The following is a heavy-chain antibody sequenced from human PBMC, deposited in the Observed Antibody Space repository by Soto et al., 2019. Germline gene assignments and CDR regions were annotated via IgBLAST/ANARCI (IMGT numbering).Heavy chain of an antibody. J-gene: IGHJ4*02. D-gene: IGHD6-19*01. Sequence: QVKVVQSGAEAKKPGASVKVSCTASGYTFTGYAMHWVRQAPGQRLEWMGWINAGNGNTKYSQKFQGRVTITRDTSASTAYMELSSLRSEDTAVYYCARAVAVPADFDYWGQGTLVTVSS. CDR3: ARAVAVPADFDY. CDR1: GYTFTGYA. CDR2: INAGNGNT. V-gene: IGHV1-3*01.